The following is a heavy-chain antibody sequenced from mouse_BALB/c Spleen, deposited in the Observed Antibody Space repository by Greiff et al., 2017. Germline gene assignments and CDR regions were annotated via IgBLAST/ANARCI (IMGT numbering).Heavy chain of an antibody. D-gene: IGHD1-1*01. CDR1: GFTFSSYA. CDR2: ISSGGST. V-gene: IGHV5-6-5*01. J-gene: IGHJ4*01. CDR3: ARGGGSREDYAMDY. Sequence: EVMLVESGGGLVKPGGSLKLSCAASGFTFSSYAMSWVRQTPEKRLEWVASISSGGSTYYPDSVKGRFTISRDNARNILYLQMSSLRSEDTAMYYCARGGGSREDYAMDYWGQGTSVTVSS.